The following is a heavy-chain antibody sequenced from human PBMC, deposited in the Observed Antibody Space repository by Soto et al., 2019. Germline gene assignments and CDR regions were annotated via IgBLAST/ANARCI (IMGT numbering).Heavy chain of an antibody. D-gene: IGHD6-13*01. CDR3: ARHRYSSSHYSYYGMDV. Sequence: LGESLKISCKGSGYSFTSYWIGWVRQMPGKGLEWMGIIYPGDSDTRYSPSFQGQVTISADKSISTAYLQWSSLKASDTAMYYCARHRYSSSHYSYYGMDVWGQGTTVTVSS. J-gene: IGHJ6*02. CDR2: IYPGDSDT. CDR1: GYSFTSYW. V-gene: IGHV5-51*01.